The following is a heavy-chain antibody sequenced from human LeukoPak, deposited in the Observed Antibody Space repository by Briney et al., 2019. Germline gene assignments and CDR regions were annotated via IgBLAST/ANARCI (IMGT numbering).Heavy chain of an antibody. CDR1: GYTFTSYD. CDR2: MNPNSGNT. Sequence: ASVKVSCKASGYTFTSYDINWVRQATGQGLEWMGWMNPNSGNTGYAQKFQGRVTMTRNTSISTAYMELSSLRAEDTAVYYCAKDRRAYCGGDCYSFDYWGQGTLVTVSS. V-gene: IGHV1-8*01. D-gene: IGHD2-21*02. J-gene: IGHJ4*02. CDR3: AKDRRAYCGGDCYSFDY.